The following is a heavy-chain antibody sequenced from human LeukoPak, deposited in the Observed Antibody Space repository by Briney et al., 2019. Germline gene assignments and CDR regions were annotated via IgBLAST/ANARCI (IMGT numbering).Heavy chain of an antibody. CDR3: ARMEQQLVGYYYYYYGMDV. V-gene: IGHV4-38-2*02. Sequence: SETLSLTCTVSAYSISSGYYWGWIRQPPGKGLEWIGSIYHSGSTYYNPSLKSRVTISVDTSKSQFSLKLSSVTAADTAVYYCARMEQQLVGYYYYYYGMDVWGQGTTVTVSS. J-gene: IGHJ6*02. CDR1: AYSISSGYY. D-gene: IGHD6-13*01. CDR2: IYHSGST.